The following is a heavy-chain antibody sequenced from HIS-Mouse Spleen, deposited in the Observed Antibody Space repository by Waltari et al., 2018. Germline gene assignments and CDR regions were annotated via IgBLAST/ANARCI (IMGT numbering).Heavy chain of an antibody. D-gene: IGHD7-27*01. V-gene: IGHV4-34*01. Sequence: QVQLQQWGAGLLNPSETLSLTCAVDGGSFSGSSWVRIRQPPGKGLDWIGEINHSGSTNYNPSLKSRVTISVDTSKNQFSLKLSSVTAADTAVYYCARVRTGDPSYWYFDLWGRGTLVTVSS. CDR3: ARVRTGDPSYWYFDL. CDR2: INHSGST. J-gene: IGHJ2*01. CDR1: GGSFSGSS.